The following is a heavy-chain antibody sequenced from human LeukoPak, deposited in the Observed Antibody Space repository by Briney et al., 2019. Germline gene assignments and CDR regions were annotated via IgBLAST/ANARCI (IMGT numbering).Heavy chain of an antibody. CDR2: IKQDGSEK. Sequence: QTGGSLRLSCAASGFTFSSYWMSWVRQAPGKGLEWVANIKQDGSEKYYVDSVKGRFTISRDNSKNTLYLQMNSLRAEDTAVYYCAKVTYYDFWSGYLDYWGQGTLVTVSS. D-gene: IGHD3-3*01. CDR1: GFTFSSYW. J-gene: IGHJ4*02. CDR3: AKVTYYDFWSGYLDY. V-gene: IGHV3-7*03.